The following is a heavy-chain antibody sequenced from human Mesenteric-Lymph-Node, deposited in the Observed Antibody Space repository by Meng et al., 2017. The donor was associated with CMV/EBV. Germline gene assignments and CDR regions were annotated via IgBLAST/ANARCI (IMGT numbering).Heavy chain of an antibody. V-gene: IGHV1-69*02. CDR2: IIPILDIA. Sequence: QVQLGQSGAGVKKPWSSVKVSCKASGGPFSSYTISWVRQAPGQGLEWIERIIPILDIANDAQKFHDRVSITADKSTSTDYMELSSLRSDYTAVYYCAGVIAAAGIRWFVPWGQGTLVTVSS. CDR1: GGPFSSYT. CDR3: AGVIAAAGIRWFVP. J-gene: IGHJ5*02. D-gene: IGHD6-13*01.